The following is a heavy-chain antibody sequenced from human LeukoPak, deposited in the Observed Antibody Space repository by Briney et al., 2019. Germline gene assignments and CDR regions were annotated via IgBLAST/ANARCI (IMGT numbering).Heavy chain of an antibody. V-gene: IGHV4-61*01. D-gene: IGHD3-3*01. Sequence: SETLSLTCTVSGDSVISGLYYWTWVRQPPGKGLEWIGYIYYSGSTTYSPSLKSRVTISIDTSKNQFSLNLKSVTAADTAVYFCARGKYYGDSDCWGQGTLVTVSS. CDR1: GDSVISGLYY. J-gene: IGHJ4*02. CDR2: IYYSGST. CDR3: ARGKYYGDSDC.